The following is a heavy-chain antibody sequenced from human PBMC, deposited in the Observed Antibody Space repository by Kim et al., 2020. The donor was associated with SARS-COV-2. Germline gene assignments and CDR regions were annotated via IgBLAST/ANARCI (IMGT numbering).Heavy chain of an antibody. D-gene: IGHD3-22*01. J-gene: IGHJ4*02. V-gene: IGHV3-21*01. CDR3: AREAYYDSSGYFDY. Sequence: ADSVKGRFTISRDNAKNSLYLQMNSRRAEDTAVYYGAREAYYDSSGYFDYWGQGALVTVSS.